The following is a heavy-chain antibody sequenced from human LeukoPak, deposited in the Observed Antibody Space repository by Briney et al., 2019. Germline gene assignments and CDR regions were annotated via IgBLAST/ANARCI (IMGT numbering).Heavy chain of an antibody. D-gene: IGHD3-9*01. CDR1: GGSFSGYY. J-gene: IGHJ4*02. CDR2: INHSGST. CDR3: ARVLRYFDWLLGDFDY. Sequence: PSETLSLTCVVYGGSFSGYYWSWIRQPPGKGLEWIGEINHSGSTNYNPSLKSRVTISVDTSKNQFSLKLSSVTAADTAVYYCARVLRYFDWLLGDFDYWGQGTLVTVSS. V-gene: IGHV4-34*01.